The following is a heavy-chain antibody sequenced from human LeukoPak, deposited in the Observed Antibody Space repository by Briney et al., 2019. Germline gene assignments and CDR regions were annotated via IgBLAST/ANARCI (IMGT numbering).Heavy chain of an antibody. V-gene: IGHV3-21*01. Sequence: GGSLRLSCAASGFTFSSYSMNWVRQAPGKGLEWVSSISSSSIYIHYVDSLKGRFTISRDNAKNSLYLQMNSLRAEDTAVYYCARVGPGTQGGYYHFDLWGRGTLVT. CDR1: GFTFSSYS. J-gene: IGHJ2*01. CDR3: ARVGPGTQGGYYHFDL. D-gene: IGHD1-26*01. CDR2: ISSSSIYI.